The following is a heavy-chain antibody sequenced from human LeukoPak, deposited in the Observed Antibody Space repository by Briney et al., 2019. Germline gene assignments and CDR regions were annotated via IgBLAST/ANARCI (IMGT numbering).Heavy chain of an antibody. Sequence: GGSLRLSCAASGFTFSSYWMHWARQAPGKGLEWVAFIRNDGSNKYYADSVKGRFTFSRDNSKNTLYLQMNSLRTEDTAVYYCAKDSEEATASYYMDVWGKGTTVTVSS. V-gene: IGHV3-30*02. CDR2: IRNDGSNK. CDR1: GFTFSSYW. D-gene: IGHD1-26*01. CDR3: AKDSEEATASYYMDV. J-gene: IGHJ6*03.